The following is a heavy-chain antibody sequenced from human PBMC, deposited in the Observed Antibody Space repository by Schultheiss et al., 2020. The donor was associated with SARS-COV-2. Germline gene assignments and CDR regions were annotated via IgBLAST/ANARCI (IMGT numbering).Heavy chain of an antibody. CDR1: GFTFSDYE. D-gene: IGHD6-13*01. CDR2: ISYDGSNK. CDR3: AVGIAAAGSAEYFQH. J-gene: IGHJ1*01. Sequence: SLKISCAASGFTFSDYERNWVRQAPGKGLEWVAVISYDGSNKYYTDSVKGRFTISRDNSKNTLYLQMNSLRAEDTAVYYCAVGIAAAGSAEYFQHWGQGTLVTVSS. V-gene: IGHV3-30*04.